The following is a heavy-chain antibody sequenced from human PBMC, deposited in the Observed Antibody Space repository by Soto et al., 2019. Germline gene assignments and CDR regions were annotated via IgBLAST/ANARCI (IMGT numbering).Heavy chain of an antibody. Sequence: PGWSLRLSCAASGFAFSSYAMSWVRQAPGKGLEWISFISDRGTLTHYTDSVKGRFSISRDNDKNSVFLQMDSLRDADTAVYYCARELLFPTGREGYTWFDPWGQGTLVTVSS. J-gene: IGHJ5*02. V-gene: IGHV3-48*02. CDR2: ISDRGTLT. CDR3: ARELLFPTGREGYTWFDP. CDR1: GFAFSSYA. D-gene: IGHD5-12*01.